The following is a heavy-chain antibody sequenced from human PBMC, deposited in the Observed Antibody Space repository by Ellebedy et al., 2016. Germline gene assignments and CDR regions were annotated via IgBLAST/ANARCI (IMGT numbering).Heavy chain of an antibody. V-gene: IGHV4-59*01. Sequence: SETLSLTCTVSHDNIKTYSWNWIRQPPGKALEWIGDIFYNGSTIYNPSLKTRLSMSRDMSKKQFSLKMTSVTAADTAFYYCTRTVRASGWAGPWGQGILVIVS. CDR3: TRTVRASGWAGP. D-gene: IGHD6-19*01. CDR1: HDNIKTYS. CDR2: IFYNGST. J-gene: IGHJ5*02.